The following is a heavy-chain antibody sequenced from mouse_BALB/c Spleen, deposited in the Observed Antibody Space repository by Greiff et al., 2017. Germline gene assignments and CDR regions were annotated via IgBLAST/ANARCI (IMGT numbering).Heavy chain of an antibody. V-gene: IGHV5-6*01. CDR2: ISSGGSYT. J-gene: IGHJ2*01. CDR3: ARHETYYFDY. CDR1: GFTFSRYG. Sequence: EVKLVESGGDLVQPGGSLKLSCAASGFTFSRYGMSWVRQTPDKRLEWVATISSGGSYTYYPDSVKGRFTISRDNAKNTLYLQMSSLKSKDTAMYYCARHETYYFDYWGQGTTLTVSS.